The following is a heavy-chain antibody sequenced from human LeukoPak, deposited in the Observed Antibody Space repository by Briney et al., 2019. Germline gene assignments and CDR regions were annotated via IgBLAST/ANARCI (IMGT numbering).Heavy chain of an antibody. D-gene: IGHD5-18*01. V-gene: IGHV3-23*01. Sequence: PGGSLRLSCAASGFTFSTYAMTWVRQAPGKGLEWVSLISGTGGSTYYADSVKGRFTISRDNSKNTLYLQLNSLRAEDTAVYFCARDVQTLRIHQWPYYFDFWGQGTQVTVSS. CDR1: GFTFSTYA. J-gene: IGHJ4*02. CDR2: ISGTGGST. CDR3: ARDVQTLRIHQWPYYFDF.